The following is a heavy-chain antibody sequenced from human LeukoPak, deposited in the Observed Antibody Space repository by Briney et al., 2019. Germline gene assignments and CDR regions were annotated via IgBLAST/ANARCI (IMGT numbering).Heavy chain of an antibody. Sequence: PGGSLRLSCSASGFTFSSYAMHWVRQAPGKGLEYVSAISGSGGATYYADSVKGRFTISRDNSKNTLYLQMSSLRPEDTAVYYCVSLPRTTVTTSGGYWGQGTLVTVSS. CDR2: ISGSGGAT. J-gene: IGHJ4*02. CDR1: GFTFSSYA. D-gene: IGHD4-17*01. CDR3: VSLPRTTVTTSGGY. V-gene: IGHV3-64D*06.